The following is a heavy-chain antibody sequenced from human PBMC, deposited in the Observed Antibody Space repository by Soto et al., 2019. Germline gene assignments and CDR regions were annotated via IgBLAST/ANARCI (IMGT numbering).Heavy chain of an antibody. CDR3: TREQSDDNYFDP. CDR1: GGALSSGGYF. D-gene: IGHD6-19*01. V-gene: IGHV4-61*08. CDR2: IYYSGGT. Sequence: ETLARTCPVSGGALSSGGYFYTWVRQPPGKGLEWLGYIYYSGGTNYNPSLKSRVTISLDKSKSQFSLRLISVTAADTAVYYCTREQSDDNYFDPWGQGTLVTVS. J-gene: IGHJ5*02.